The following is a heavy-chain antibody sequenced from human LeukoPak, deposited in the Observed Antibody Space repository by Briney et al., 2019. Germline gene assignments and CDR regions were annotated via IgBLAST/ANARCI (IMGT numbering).Heavy chain of an antibody. Sequence: GGSLRLSCAASGFTFSSYSMSWVRQAPGQGLEWVSSISGSHTYIYYADSVKGRFTIARDNAKNSLYLQMNSLRAEDTAVYYCARGGSSGWYILLFDYWGQGTLVTVSS. CDR2: ISGSHTYI. CDR1: GFTFSSYS. D-gene: IGHD6-19*01. V-gene: IGHV3-21*01. CDR3: ARGGSSGWYILLFDY. J-gene: IGHJ4*02.